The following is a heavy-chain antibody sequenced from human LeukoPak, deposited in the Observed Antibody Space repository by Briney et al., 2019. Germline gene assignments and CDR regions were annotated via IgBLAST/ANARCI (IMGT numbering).Heavy chain of an antibody. J-gene: IGHJ3*02. V-gene: IGHV3-64*01. Sequence: PGGSLRLSCAASGFTFSYYAMHWVRQAPGKGLEYVSAISSDGGSTYYANSVKGRFTISRDNSKNMLYLQMGSLRAKDMAVYYCARWVSTSYDAFDIWGQGTMVTVSS. CDR3: ARWVSTSYDAFDI. CDR2: ISSDGGST. D-gene: IGHD6-6*01. CDR1: GFTFSYYA.